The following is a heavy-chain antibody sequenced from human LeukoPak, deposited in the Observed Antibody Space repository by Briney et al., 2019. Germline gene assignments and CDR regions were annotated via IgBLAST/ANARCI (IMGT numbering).Heavy chain of an antibody. CDR3: TRDITGATFDP. J-gene: IGHJ5*02. CDR2: ISSSSSYI. D-gene: IGHD1-7*01. CDR1: GFTFSSYS. V-gene: IGHV3-21*01. Sequence: GGSLRLSCAASGFTFSSYSMNWVSQAPGKGLEWVSSISSSSSYIYYADSVKGRFTISRDNAKNSLYLQMNSLRAEDTAVYYCTRDITGATFDPWGQGTLVTVSS.